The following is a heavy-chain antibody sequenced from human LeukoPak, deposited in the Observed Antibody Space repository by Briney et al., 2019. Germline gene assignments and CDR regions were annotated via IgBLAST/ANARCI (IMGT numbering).Heavy chain of an antibody. CDR2: IYTSGST. CDR3: ARDYSNYGWFDP. J-gene: IGHJ5*02. V-gene: IGHV4-4*07. D-gene: IGHD4-11*01. CDR1: GGTISSYY. Sequence: SETLSLTCTVSGGTISSYYWSWIRQPAGKGLEWIGRIYTSGSTNYNPSLKSRVTMSVDTSKNQFSLKLSSVTAADTAVYYCARDYSNYGWFDPWGQGTLVTVSS.